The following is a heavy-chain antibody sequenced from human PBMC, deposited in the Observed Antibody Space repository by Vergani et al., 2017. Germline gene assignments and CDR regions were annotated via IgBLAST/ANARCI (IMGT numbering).Heavy chain of an antibody. J-gene: IGHJ4*02. CDR1: GYTFTGYY. V-gene: IGHV1-2*06. D-gene: IGHD2-2*01. Sequence: QVQLVQSGAEVKKPGASVRVSCKASGYTFTGYYMHWVRQAPGQGLEWMGRINPNSDGTNYAQKFQGRVTMTRDTSISTAYMELSRLRSDDTAVYDCAREEAYHQLLSYWGQGTLVTVSS. CDR2: INPNSDGT. CDR3: AREEAYHQLLSY.